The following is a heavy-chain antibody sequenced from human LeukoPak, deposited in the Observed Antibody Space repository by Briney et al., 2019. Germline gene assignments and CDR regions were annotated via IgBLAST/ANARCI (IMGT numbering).Heavy chain of an antibody. J-gene: IGHJ4*02. CDR3: ARGRPHGNDY. Sequence: GGSLRLSCTASGFSFSGHWMHWVRQAPGKGLVWVSRIASDGSSTTYADSVKGRFSISRDNAKNTLYLQMNSLRVEDTAVYYCARGRPHGNDYWGQGTLVTVSS. D-gene: IGHD4-23*01. V-gene: IGHV3-74*01. CDR1: GFSFSGHW. CDR2: IASDGSST.